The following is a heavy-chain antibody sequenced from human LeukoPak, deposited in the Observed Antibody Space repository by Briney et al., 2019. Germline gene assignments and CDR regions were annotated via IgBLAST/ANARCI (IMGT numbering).Heavy chain of an antibody. J-gene: IGHJ4*02. V-gene: IGHV1-18*01. Sequence: ASVKGSCKASGYTFTSYGISWVRQAPGQGLEWMGWISAYNGNTNYAQKLQGRVTMTTDTSTSTAYMELRSLRSDDTAVYYCARDSYYDSSGYSDYWGQGTLVTVSS. D-gene: IGHD3-22*01. CDR3: ARDSYYDSSGYSDY. CDR1: GYTFTSYG. CDR2: ISAYNGNT.